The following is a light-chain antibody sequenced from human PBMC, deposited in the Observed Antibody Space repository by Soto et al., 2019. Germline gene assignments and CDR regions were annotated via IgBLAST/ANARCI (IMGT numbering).Light chain of an antibody. CDR2: AAS. J-gene: IGKJ3*01. Sequence: DIQMTQSPSSVSASVGDTINITCRASQDIKKWLAWYQQKPGTAPKVLIYAASNLESGVSSRFSGSGAGTEFSLTISSLQNEDFATYFCHQASSFPYTFGPGTKVDIK. V-gene: IGKV1-12*01. CDR1: QDIKKW. CDR3: HQASSFPYT.